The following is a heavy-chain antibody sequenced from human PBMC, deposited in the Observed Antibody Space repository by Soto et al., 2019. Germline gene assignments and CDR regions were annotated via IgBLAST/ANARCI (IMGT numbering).Heavy chain of an antibody. CDR3: AHKGGRGAGMDV. CDR1: GFSVSTSGVG. D-gene: IGHD2-15*01. CDR2: IYWDDDK. V-gene: IGHV2-5*02. J-gene: IGHJ6*02. Sequence: QITLKESGPTVVKPTQTLTLTCTFSGFSVSTSGVGVAWIRQPPGKALEWLALIYWDDDKRYSPFLHSRVTITKDTTKDQVVLTMTNMDAVDTATYYCAHKGGRGAGMDVWGQGTTVTVSS.